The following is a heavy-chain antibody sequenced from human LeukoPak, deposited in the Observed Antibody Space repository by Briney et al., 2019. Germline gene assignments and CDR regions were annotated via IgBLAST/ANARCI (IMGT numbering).Heavy chain of an antibody. CDR3: AAFDAGDCGGDCPYFSFP. CDR1: GFTFASSA. V-gene: IGHV1-58*01. Sequence: SVKVSCKASGFTFASSAVQWVRQARGQRLEWIGWIVVGSASTNYAQKFQERVTITRDMSTGTAYMELSSLRSEDTAVYYCAAFDAGDCGGDCPYFSFPWGQGTLVTVSS. J-gene: IGHJ5*02. D-gene: IGHD2-21*02. CDR2: IVVGSAST.